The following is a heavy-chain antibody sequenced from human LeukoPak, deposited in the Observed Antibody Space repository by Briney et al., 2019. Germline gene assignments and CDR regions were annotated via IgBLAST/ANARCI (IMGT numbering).Heavy chain of an antibody. CDR3: VRSVPGGPYYFDC. CDR1: GFTFGNYA. CDR2: ISSDGGST. J-gene: IGHJ4*02. V-gene: IGHV3-64D*09. Sequence: GGSLRLSCSASGFTFGNYAMHWVRQAPGKGLEYVSAISSDGGSTYYADSLKGRFIISRDNSKNLLYLQVSSLRTEDTAVYYCVRSVPGGPYYFDCWGQGTLVTVSS. D-gene: IGHD2-8*02.